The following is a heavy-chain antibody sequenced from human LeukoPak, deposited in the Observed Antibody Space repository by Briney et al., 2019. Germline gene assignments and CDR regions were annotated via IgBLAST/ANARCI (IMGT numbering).Heavy chain of an antibody. CDR2: INPNSGGT. CDR3: ARVITMVRGVPDP. D-gene: IGHD3-10*01. V-gene: IGHV1-2*02. Sequence: GASVKVSCKASGYTFTGYYMHWVRQAPGQGLEWMGWINPNSGGTNYAQKFQGRVTMTRDTSISTAYMELSRLRSDDTAVYYCARVITMVRGVPDPWGQGTLVTVSS. J-gene: IGHJ5*02. CDR1: GYTFTGYY.